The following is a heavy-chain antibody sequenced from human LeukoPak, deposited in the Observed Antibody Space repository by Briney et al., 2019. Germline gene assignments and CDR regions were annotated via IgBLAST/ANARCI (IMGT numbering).Heavy chain of an antibody. CDR3: AKRWADSSGSQHYFDY. CDR1: GYSFSSYW. J-gene: IGHJ4*02. D-gene: IGHD3-22*01. V-gene: IGHV5-51*01. Sequence: GESLKISCKASGYSFSSYWIGWVRQMPGKGLEWMGIIYPGDSDTRYSPPFLGQVTMSADKSISTAYLQWSSLKASDTAMYYCAKRWADSSGSQHYFDYWGQGTLVTVSS. CDR2: IYPGDSDT.